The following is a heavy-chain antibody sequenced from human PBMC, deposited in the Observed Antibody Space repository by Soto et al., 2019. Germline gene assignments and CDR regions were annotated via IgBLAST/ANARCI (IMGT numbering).Heavy chain of an antibody. CDR2: IYHSGST. Sequence: TSETLSLTCAVSCVSISSGGYSWSWIRQPPGKGLEWIGYIYHSGSTYYNPSLKSRVTISVDRSKNQFSLKLSSVTAADTAVYYCARVPDRWGQGTLVTVSS. V-gene: IGHV4-30-2*01. CDR1: CVSISSGGYS. CDR3: ARVPDR. J-gene: IGHJ5*02. D-gene: IGHD2-2*01.